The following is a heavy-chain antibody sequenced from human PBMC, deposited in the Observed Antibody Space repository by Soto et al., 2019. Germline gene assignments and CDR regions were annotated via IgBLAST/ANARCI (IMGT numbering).Heavy chain of an antibody. CDR1: GGTFSSYA. CDR3: ARAITIFGVVRPDYYYGMDV. D-gene: IGHD3-3*01. J-gene: IGHJ6*02. CDR2: IIPIFGTA. V-gene: IGHV1-69*05. Sequence: SVKVSFKASGGTFSSYAISWVRQAPGQGLEWMGGIIPIFGTANYAQKFQGRVTMTRNTSISTAYMELSSLRSEDTAVYYCARAITIFGVVRPDYYYGMDVWGQGTTVTVSS.